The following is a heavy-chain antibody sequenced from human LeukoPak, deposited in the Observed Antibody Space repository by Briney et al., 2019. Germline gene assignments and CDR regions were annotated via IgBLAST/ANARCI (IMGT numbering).Heavy chain of an antibody. CDR1: GGTFISYA. Sequence: SVKVSCKASGGTFISYAISWVRQAPGLGLEWMGGIIPIFGTANYAQKFQGRVTITTGESTSTAYMELSSLRSEDTAVYYCARDYGVAAAGMPKSSPPGAARLYNWFDPWGQGTLVTVSS. CDR2: IIPIFGTA. CDR3: ARDYGVAAAGMPKSSPPGAARLYNWFDP. V-gene: IGHV1-69*05. J-gene: IGHJ5*02. D-gene: IGHD6-13*01.